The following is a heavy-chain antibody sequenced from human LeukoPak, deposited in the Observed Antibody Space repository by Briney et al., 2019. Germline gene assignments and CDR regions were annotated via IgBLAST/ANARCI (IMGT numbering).Heavy chain of an antibody. CDR3: ANLRLLGFDS. Sequence: GGSLRFSCAASGFTFSNYWMSWVRQAPGKGLEWVANIKEDGSEKYYVDSVKGRFTISRDNAKNSLYLQMNSLRAEDTAVYYCANLRLLGFDSWGQGTLVTVSS. D-gene: IGHD2-21*02. V-gene: IGHV3-7*01. CDR2: IKEDGSEK. J-gene: IGHJ4*02. CDR1: GFTFSNYW.